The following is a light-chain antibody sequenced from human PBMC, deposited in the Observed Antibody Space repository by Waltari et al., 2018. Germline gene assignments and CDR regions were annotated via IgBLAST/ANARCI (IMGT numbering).Light chain of an antibody. Sequence: QSALTQPRSVSGSPGQSVTISCTGTSSDVGGYNYASCYQQHPGKAPKLMIYDVSKRPSGVPDRFSGSKSGTTASLTISGLQAEDEADYYCCSYAGSYTLRVVFGGGTKLTVL. J-gene: IGLJ2*01. V-gene: IGLV2-11*01. CDR3: CSYAGSYTLRVV. CDR1: SSDVGGYNY. CDR2: DVS.